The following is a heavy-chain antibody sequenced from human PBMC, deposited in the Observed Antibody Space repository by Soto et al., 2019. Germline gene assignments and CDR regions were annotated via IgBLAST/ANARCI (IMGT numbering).Heavy chain of an antibody. Sequence: QVQLVESGGGVVQPGRSLRLSCAASGFTFSSYGMHWVRQAPGKGLEWVAVIWYDGSNKYYADSVKGRFTISRDNSKNTLYLQMNSLRAEDTAVYYCARAGEQWLVHEYYFDYWGQGTLGTVSS. D-gene: IGHD6-19*01. CDR1: GFTFSSYG. J-gene: IGHJ4*02. V-gene: IGHV3-33*01. CDR3: ARAGEQWLVHEYYFDY. CDR2: IWYDGSNK.